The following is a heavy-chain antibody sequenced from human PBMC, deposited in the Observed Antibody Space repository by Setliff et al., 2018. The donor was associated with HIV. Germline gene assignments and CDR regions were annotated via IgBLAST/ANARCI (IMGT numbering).Heavy chain of an antibody. Sequence: PSETLSLTCAVYGGSLSGYSWSWVRQAPGKGLEWIGEVFHNGTSNFNPSLRSRVALAIDTSKSQISLNLTSLTTADTAVYYCGRGPHIVGASRAVIDYWGQGKPVTVS. CDR2: VFHNGTS. J-gene: IGHJ4*02. CDR1: GGSLSGYS. V-gene: IGHV4-34*01. CDR3: GRGPHIVGASRAVIDY. D-gene: IGHD1-26*01.